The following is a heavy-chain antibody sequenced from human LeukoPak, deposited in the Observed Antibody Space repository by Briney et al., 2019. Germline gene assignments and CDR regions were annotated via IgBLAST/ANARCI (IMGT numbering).Heavy chain of an antibody. D-gene: IGHD2-2*01. J-gene: IGHJ6*02. V-gene: IGHV4-61*02. CDR1: GASISISSYY. CDR2: IYTSGST. CDR3: TRGASPGGMDV. Sequence: SETLSLTCTISGASISISSYYWNWIRQPAGKGLDWIGRIYTSGSTNYNPSLKSRVTMSLDTSKNQFSLKLRSVTAADTAVYYCTRGASPGGMDVWGQGTTVTVSS.